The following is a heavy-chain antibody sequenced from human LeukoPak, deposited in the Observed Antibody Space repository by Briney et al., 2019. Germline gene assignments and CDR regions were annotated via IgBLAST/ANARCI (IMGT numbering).Heavy chain of an antibody. CDR1: GFTFSSYS. J-gene: IGHJ4*02. CDR3: ARSSVYDLAFDH. Sequence: GGSLRLSCAASGFTFSSYSMNWVRQAPGKGLEWVSSISSSSSYIYYADSVKGRFTISRDNAKNSLYLQMNSLRADDTAVYYCARSSVYDLAFDHWGQGTLVTVSS. D-gene: IGHD2/OR15-2a*01. CDR2: ISSSSSYI. V-gene: IGHV3-21*04.